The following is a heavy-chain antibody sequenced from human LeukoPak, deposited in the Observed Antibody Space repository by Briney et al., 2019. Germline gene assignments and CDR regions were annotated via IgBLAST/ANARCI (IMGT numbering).Heavy chain of an antibody. CDR1: GFTFSSYW. J-gene: IGHJ6*03. Sequence: GGSLRLSCAASGFTFSSYWMSWVRQAPGKGLEWVANIKKDESEKYYVDSVKGRFTISRDNAKNSLYLQMNSLRAEDTAVYYCARDNSGVYAIPGGRYYYYMDVWGKGTTVTVSS. CDR2: IKKDESEK. V-gene: IGHV3-7*01. CDR3: ARDNSGVYAIPGGRYYYYMDV. D-gene: IGHD2-8*01.